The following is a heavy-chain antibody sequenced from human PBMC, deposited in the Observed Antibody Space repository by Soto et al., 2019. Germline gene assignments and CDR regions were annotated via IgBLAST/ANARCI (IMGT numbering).Heavy chain of an antibody. D-gene: IGHD5-12*01. V-gene: IGHV1-46*01. CDR3: ARGSYRDGYNYYFDY. Sequence: ASVTVSCKASGYTFTSYYMHWVRQAPGQGLEWMGIINPSGGSTSYAQKFQGRVTMTRDTSTSTVYMELSSLRSEDTAVYYCARGSYRDGYNYYFDYWGQGTLVTVSS. J-gene: IGHJ4*02. CDR2: INPSGGST. CDR1: GYTFTSYY.